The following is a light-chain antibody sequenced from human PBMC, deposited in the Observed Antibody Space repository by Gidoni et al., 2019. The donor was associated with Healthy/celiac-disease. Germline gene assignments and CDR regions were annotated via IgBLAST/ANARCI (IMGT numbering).Light chain of an antibody. Sequence: IVLTPSPATLSLSPRERATLSCSASQSVSSYLAWYQQKPGQAPRLLIYDASNRATGIPARFSGSGSGTDFTRTISSLEPEDFAVYYCQQRSNWWTVGQGTKVEIK. J-gene: IGKJ1*01. CDR1: QSVSSY. V-gene: IGKV3-11*01. CDR3: QQRSNWWT. CDR2: DAS.